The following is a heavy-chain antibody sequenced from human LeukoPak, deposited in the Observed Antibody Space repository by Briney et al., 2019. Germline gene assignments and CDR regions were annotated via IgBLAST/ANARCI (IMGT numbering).Heavy chain of an antibody. V-gene: IGHV3-21*01. Sequence: GXXLRLSCAASGFTFSSYDMNWVRQAPGKGLEWVSSISSSSSYIYYADSVKGRFTISRDNAKNSLYLQMNSLRAEDTAVYYCARVKDYYDSSGGYWGQGTLVTVSS. CDR2: ISSSSSYI. CDR3: ARVKDYYDSSGGY. J-gene: IGHJ4*02. D-gene: IGHD3-22*01. CDR1: GFTFSSYD.